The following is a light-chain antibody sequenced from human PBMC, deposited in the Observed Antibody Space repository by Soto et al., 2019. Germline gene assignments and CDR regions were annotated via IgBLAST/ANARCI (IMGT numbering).Light chain of an antibody. CDR1: QGVNNY. J-gene: IGKJ1*01. CDR2: AAS. Sequence: DIQMTQSPSAMSASVGDTVTITCRASQGVNNYLAWFQQKPGKVPQRLIYAASSLQSGVPSRFSGSGSGTEFTLTIKSLQPEDFATYYCQQYDSVLGTFGPGTKVDIK. V-gene: IGKV1-17*03. CDR3: QQYDSVLGT.